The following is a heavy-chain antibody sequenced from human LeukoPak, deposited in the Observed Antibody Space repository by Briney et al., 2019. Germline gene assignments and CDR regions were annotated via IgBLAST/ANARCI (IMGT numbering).Heavy chain of an antibody. CDR1: GGTFSRFT. V-gene: IGHV1-69*01. J-gene: IGHJ4*02. CDR2: ITPIFGTA. D-gene: IGHD3-22*01. CDR3: AREWGLESSGYYYAY. Sequence: SVKVSCKASGGTFSRFTISWVRQAPGQGFEWMGGITPIFGTANFAQKFQGRVSITADESTSTAFMELSSLRSEDTAVYYCAREWGLESSGYYYAYWGQGTLVTVS.